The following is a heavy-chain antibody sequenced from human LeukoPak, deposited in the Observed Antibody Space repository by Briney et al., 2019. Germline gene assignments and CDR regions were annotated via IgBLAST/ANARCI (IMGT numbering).Heavy chain of an antibody. Sequence: ASVKVSCKASGYTFTGYYMHWVRQAPGQGLEWMGWINPYSGGTNYAQKFQGRVTMTRDTSISTAYMELSRLRSDDTAVYYCARVLVRGVIIHGSSAFDIWGQGTMVTVSS. J-gene: IGHJ3*02. CDR1: GYTFTGYY. CDR2: INPYSGGT. CDR3: ARVLVRGVIIHGSSAFDI. D-gene: IGHD3-10*01. V-gene: IGHV1-2*02.